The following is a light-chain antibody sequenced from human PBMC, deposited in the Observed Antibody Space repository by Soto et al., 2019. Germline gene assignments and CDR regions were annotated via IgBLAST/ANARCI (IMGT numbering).Light chain of an antibody. CDR1: QNVATN. V-gene: IGKV3-15*01. CDR3: QQYNNWPQT. J-gene: IGKJ1*01. CDR2: GAS. Sequence: EAVLTQSPATLSVSPGEGATLSCRASQNVATNLAWYQQRPGQAPRLLIYGASKRAIGLPARFSGSGSGTEFTLTITSLQSEDFAVYYCQQYNNWPQTFGQGTKVEIX.